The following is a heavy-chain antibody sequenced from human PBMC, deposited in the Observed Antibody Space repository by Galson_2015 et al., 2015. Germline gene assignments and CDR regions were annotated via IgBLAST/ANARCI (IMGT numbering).Heavy chain of an antibody. CDR2: ISSSSSYI. Sequence: SLRLSCAASGFTFSSYSMNWVRQAPGKGLEWVSSISSSSSYIYYADSVKGRFTISRDNAKNSLYLQMNSLRAEDTAVYYCASFREYPNYYHTGYSRGWGQGTLVTVSS. V-gene: IGHV3-21*01. D-gene: IGHD6-13*01. J-gene: IGHJ4*02. CDR1: GFTFSSYS. CDR3: ASFREYPNYYHTGYSRG.